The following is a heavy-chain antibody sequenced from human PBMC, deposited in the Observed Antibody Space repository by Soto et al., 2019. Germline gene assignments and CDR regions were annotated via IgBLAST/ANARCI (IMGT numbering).Heavy chain of an antibody. V-gene: IGHV1-8*01. J-gene: IGHJ6*03. CDR3: AREAASDPSFYYHYMDV. CDR1: GYTFSNYN. D-gene: IGHD3-10*01. CDR2: MNPDSGNT. Sequence: QEQLVQSGAEVKKPGAPVKVSCKASGYTFSNYNINWVRQASGQGLEWMGWMNPDSGNTGYAEKFLGRVTMTRNSSISTAYMELSGLRSEDTAVYYCAREAASDPSFYYHYMDVWGKGTTVTVSS.